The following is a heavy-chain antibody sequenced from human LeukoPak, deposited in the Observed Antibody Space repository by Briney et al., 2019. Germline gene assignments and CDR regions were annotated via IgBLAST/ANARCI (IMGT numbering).Heavy chain of an antibody. Sequence: SETLSLTCTVSGGSISSGDYYWSWIRQPPGKGLEWIGYIYYSGSTYYNPSLKSRVTISVDTSKNQFSLKLSSVTAADTAVYYCARDLADGDYSPNDAFDIWAKGQWSPSLQ. CDR3: ARDLADGDYSPNDAFDI. V-gene: IGHV4-30-4*01. D-gene: IGHD4-17*01. CDR2: IYYSGST. CDR1: GGSISSGDYY. J-gene: IGHJ3*02.